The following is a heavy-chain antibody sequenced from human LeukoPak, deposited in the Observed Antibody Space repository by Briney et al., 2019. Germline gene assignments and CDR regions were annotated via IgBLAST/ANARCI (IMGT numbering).Heavy chain of an antibody. CDR3: VRRSNRLGSPLRD. J-gene: IGHJ4*02. CDR1: GGYFSGNH. V-gene: IGHV4-34*01. D-gene: IGHD7-27*01. Sequence: SETLPLTCAVYGGYFSGNHWTWIRQLPGKGLEWIGEINYSGNIKYNASLKSRVTISADTSKNQFSLKLISVTVADTAVYYCVRRSNRLGSPLRDWGQGTLVTVSS. CDR2: INYSGNI.